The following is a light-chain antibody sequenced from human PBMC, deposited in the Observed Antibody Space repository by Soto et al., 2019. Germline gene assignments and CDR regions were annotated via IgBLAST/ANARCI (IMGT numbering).Light chain of an antibody. CDR3: ISYTSITTRV. CDR1: SSDVGSYNY. J-gene: IGLJ2*01. V-gene: IGLV2-14*01. Sequence: QSALTQPASVSGSPGQSITISCTGTSSDVGSYNYVSWYQQHPGKAPKLMIYEVSNRPSGVSNRFSGSKSGNTASLTTSGLQADDEANYYSISYTSITTRVFGGGTQLTVL. CDR2: EVS.